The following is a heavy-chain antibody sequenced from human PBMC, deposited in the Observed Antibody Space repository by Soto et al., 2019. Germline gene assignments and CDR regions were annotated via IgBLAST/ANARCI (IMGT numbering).Heavy chain of an antibody. CDR3: ARDQNLAAAGTYFDY. D-gene: IGHD6-13*01. CDR2: IYHSGST. V-gene: IGHV4-4*02. CDR1: GGSISSSNW. J-gene: IGHJ4*02. Sequence: QVQLQESGPGLVKPSGTLSLTCAVSGGSISSSNWWSWVRQPPGKGLDWIGEIYHSGSTNYNPSLKSRVTISVDKSKNQFSLKLSSVTAADTAVYYCARDQNLAAAGTYFDYWGQGTLVTVSS.